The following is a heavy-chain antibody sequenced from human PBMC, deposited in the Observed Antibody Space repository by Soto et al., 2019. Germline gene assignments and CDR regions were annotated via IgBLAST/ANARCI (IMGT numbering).Heavy chain of an antibody. J-gene: IGHJ6*03. CDR2: TYYSGST. D-gene: IGHD2-2*01. CDR1: GGSISSYY. CDR3: SRHAPPVVVPAAMYYYYYYMDV. Sequence: SETLSLTCTVSGGSISSYYWSWIRQPPGKGLEWIGYTYYSGSTNYNPSLKSRVTISVDTSKNQFSLKLSSVTAADTAVYYCSRHAPPVVVPAAMYYYYYYMDVWGKGTTVTVSS. V-gene: IGHV4-59*08.